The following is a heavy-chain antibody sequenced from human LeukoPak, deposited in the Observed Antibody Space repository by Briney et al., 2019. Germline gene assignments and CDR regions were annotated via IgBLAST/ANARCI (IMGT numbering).Heavy chain of an antibody. Sequence: GGSLRLSCAASGFTFSDYYMSWIRQAPGKGLEWVSYISSSGSTIYYADSVKGRFTISRDNAKNSLYLQMNSLRAEDTAVYYCARSSWGFGELSQATWFDPWGQGTLVTVSS. D-gene: IGHD3-10*01. V-gene: IGHV3-11*04. CDR3: ARSSWGFGELSQATWFDP. CDR1: GFTFSDYY. CDR2: ISSSGSTI. J-gene: IGHJ5*02.